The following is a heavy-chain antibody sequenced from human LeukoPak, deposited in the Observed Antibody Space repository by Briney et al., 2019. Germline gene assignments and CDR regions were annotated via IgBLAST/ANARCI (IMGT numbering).Heavy chain of an antibody. CDR3: ARDSRWDCSSFDY. J-gene: IGHJ4*02. Sequence: SETLSLTCTVSGGSISSYYWSWIRQPPGKGLEWIGYIYYSGSTNYNPSLRSRVTISVDTSKNQFSLNLSSVTAADTAVYYCARDSRWDCSSFDYWGQGTLVTVSS. CDR1: GGSISSYY. CDR2: IYYSGST. V-gene: IGHV4-59*01. D-gene: IGHD6-6*01.